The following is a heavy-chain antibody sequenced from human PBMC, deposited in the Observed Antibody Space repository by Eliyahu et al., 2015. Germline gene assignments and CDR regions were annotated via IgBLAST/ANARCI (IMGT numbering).Heavy chain of an antibody. D-gene: IGHD4-17*01. CDR1: GGAISTSSSY. CDR2: IYYTGST. Sequence: QLQLQESGPGLVKPSXTLSLTCXVSGGAISTSSSYWGWIRQPPGKGLEWIGHIYYTGSTYYSLSLKSRVTISVDTSQNQFSLKLTSVTASDTAVYYCFRVTVTTYRLAYWGQGILVTVSS. CDR3: FRVTVTTYRLAY. J-gene: IGHJ4*02. V-gene: IGHV4-39*01.